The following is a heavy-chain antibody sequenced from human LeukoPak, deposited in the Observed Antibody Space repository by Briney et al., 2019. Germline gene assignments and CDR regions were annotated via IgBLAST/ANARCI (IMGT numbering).Heavy chain of an antibody. D-gene: IGHD3-22*01. CDR1: GFTFSSYW. Sequence: TGGSLRLSCAASGFTFSSYWMSWVRQAPGKGLEWVANIKQDGSEKYYVDSVKGRFTISRDNAKNSLYLQMNSLRAEDTAVYYCARVYDSSGYYYEQTGYFDYWGQGTLVTVSS. J-gene: IGHJ4*02. CDR2: IKQDGSEK. CDR3: ARVYDSSGYYYEQTGYFDY. V-gene: IGHV3-7*01.